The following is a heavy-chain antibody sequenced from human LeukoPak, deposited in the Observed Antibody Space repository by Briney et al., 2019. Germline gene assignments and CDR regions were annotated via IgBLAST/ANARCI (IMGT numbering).Heavy chain of an antibody. Sequence: GGSLRLSCAASGFTFSSYGMSWVRQAPGKGLEWVSAITGSGGTTYYADSVKGRFTISRDNSKNTLYLQMNSLRAEDTAVYYCAKSLQEYYGSGSLPHLDYWGQGTLVTVSS. J-gene: IGHJ4*02. CDR2: ITGSGGTT. CDR1: GFTFSSYG. V-gene: IGHV3-23*01. CDR3: AKSLQEYYGSGSLPHLDY. D-gene: IGHD3-10*01.